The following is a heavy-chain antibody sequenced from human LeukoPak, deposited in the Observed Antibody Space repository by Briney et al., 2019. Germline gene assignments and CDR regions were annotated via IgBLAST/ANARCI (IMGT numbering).Heavy chain of an antibody. D-gene: IGHD5-18*01. CDR1: GGSISSYY. CDR2: IYYSGST. Sequence: SETLSLTCTVSGGSISSYYWSWIRQPPGKGLEWMGDIYYSGSTNYNPSLKSRVTISVDTSKNQFSLKLSSVTAADTAVYYCAREAQRGYSYGSFDYWGQGTLVTVSS. J-gene: IGHJ4*02. CDR3: AREAQRGYSYGSFDY. V-gene: IGHV4-59*01.